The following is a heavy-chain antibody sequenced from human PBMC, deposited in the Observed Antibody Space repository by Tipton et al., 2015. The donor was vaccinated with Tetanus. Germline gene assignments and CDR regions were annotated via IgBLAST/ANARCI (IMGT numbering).Heavy chain of an antibody. CDR3: ARRSLTNYGLDV. D-gene: IGHD1-1*01. Sequence: SLRLSCEGSGFNFDTYAMHWVRQTPGKGLVWISRINPDGRRTNYADSVKGRFTISRDNAKNTVYLQMNSLRAEDTAVYFCARRSLTNYGLDVWGQGTPVTVSS. CDR2: INPDGRRT. V-gene: IGHV3-74*01. J-gene: IGHJ6*02. CDR1: GFNFDTYA.